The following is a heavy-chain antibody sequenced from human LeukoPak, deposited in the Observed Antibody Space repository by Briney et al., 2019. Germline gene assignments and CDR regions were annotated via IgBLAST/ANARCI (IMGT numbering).Heavy chain of an antibody. CDR1: GYSFTSNY. V-gene: IGHV1-46*01. Sequence: ASVKVSCKASGYSFTSNYIHWVRHAPGQGLEWMGMIYPSDGSTSYAQKFQGRVTVTRDTSTSTVHMELSGLRSEDTAVYYCARDQEAFDYWGQGTLVTVSS. J-gene: IGHJ4*02. CDR2: IYPSDGST. CDR3: ARDQEAFDY.